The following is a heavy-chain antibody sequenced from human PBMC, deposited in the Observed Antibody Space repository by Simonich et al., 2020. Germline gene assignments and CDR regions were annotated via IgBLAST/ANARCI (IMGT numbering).Heavy chain of an antibody. Sequence: QVQLQESGPGLVKPSETLSLTCTVSGGSNSSYYWSWIRQPPGKGLEWIGYIYYSGSTNYTPSLKSRVTISVDTAKNQFSLKLSSVTAADTAVYYCARHDRWLQFYFDYWGQGTLVTVSS. CDR2: IYYSGST. CDR1: GGSNSSYY. J-gene: IGHJ4*02. V-gene: IGHV4-59*08. D-gene: IGHD5-12*01. CDR3: ARHDRWLQFYFDY.